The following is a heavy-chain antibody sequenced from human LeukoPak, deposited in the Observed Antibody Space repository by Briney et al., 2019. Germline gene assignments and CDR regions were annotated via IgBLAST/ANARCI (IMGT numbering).Heavy chain of an antibody. V-gene: IGHV1-2*02. J-gene: IGHJ4*02. CDR2: INPNTGGT. CDR1: GYTFTGYY. Sequence: ASVKVSCKASGYTFTGYYIHWVRQAPGQGLEWMGWINPNTGGTNYAQKFQGRVTMTRDTSISTAYMELSRLKSDDTAVYYCARGPRRLLAATRGAFDYWGQGTLVTVSS. D-gene: IGHD2-15*01. CDR3: ARGPRRLLAATRGAFDY.